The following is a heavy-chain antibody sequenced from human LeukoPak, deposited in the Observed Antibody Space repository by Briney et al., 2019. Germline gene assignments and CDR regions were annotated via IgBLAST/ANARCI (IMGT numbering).Heavy chain of an antibody. CDR2: ISYDGSNK. D-gene: IGHD3-10*01. J-gene: IGHJ6*02. Sequence: GRSLRLSCAASGFTFSSYAMHWVRRAPGKGLEWVAVISYDGSNKYYADSVKGRFTISRDNSKNTLYLQMNSLRAEDTAVYYCARAPARRSSYYYGMDVWGQGTTVTVSS. CDR3: ARAPARRSSYYYGMDV. V-gene: IGHV3-30-3*01. CDR1: GFTFSSYA.